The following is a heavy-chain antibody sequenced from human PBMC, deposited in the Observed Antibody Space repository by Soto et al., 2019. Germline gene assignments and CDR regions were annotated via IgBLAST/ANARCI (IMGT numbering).Heavy chain of an antibody. D-gene: IGHD3-16*01. CDR3: ARANDHYYYYYYMDV. J-gene: IGHJ6*03. Sequence: TLSLTCTVSGGSISSGGYYWSWIRQHPGKGLEWIGYIYYSGSTYYNPSLKSRVTISVDTSKNQFSLKLSSVTAADTAVYYCARANDHYYYYYYMDVWGQGTTVTVSS. CDR2: IYYSGST. CDR1: GGSISSGGYY. V-gene: IGHV4-31*03.